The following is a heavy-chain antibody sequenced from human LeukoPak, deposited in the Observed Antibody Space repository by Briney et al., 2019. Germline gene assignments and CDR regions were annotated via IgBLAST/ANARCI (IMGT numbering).Heavy chain of an antibody. CDR3: AREVGSGTFDI. J-gene: IGHJ3*02. D-gene: IGHD6-25*01. CDR2: ISPNTGGT. CDR1: AYSFTDHY. Sequence: GASVKVSXKASAYSFTDHYVHWVRQAPGEGLEWMGWISPNTGGTIYAQKFQGRVTMTRDTSIITAYMELSKLRSDDTAFYYCAREVGSGTFDIWGQGTMVTVSS. V-gene: IGHV1-2*02.